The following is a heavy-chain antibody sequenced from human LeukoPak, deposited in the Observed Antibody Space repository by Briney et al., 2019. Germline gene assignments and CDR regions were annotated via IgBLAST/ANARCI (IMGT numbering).Heavy chain of an antibody. V-gene: IGHV1-2*02. Sequence: ASVKVSCKASGYTFTAHYIHWVRQAPGQGLEWMGWVNPNSGGTHSAQKFQGRVTMTRDTSISTAYMELSSLRSDDTAVYYCARDVGVVATIFRNGENWFDPWGQGTLVTVS. CDR1: GYTFTAHY. D-gene: IGHD5-12*01. CDR3: ARDVGVVATIFRNGENWFDP. CDR2: VNPNSGGT. J-gene: IGHJ5*02.